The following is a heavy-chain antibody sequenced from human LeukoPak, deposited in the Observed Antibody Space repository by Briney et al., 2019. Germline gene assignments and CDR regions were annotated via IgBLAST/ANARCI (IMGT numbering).Heavy chain of an antibody. CDR3: AGGSGWLIDY. D-gene: IGHD6-19*01. CDR2: FYYSGST. CDR1: GGSISGYY. V-gene: IGHV4-59*01. Sequence: PLETLSLTCTVSGGSISGYYWNWMRQPPGKGLEWIGYFYYSGSTNYNPSLRSRVTISLDTSKNQFSLKLSSVTAADTAVYYCAGGSGWLIDYWGQGTPVTVSP. J-gene: IGHJ4*02.